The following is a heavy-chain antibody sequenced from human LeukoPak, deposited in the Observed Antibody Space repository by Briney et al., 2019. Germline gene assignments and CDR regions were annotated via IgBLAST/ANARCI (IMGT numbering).Heavy chain of an antibody. V-gene: IGHV5-51*01. D-gene: IGHD6-19*01. CDR1: GYSFSTYW. CDR2: IYPGDSDT. CDR3: ARHRQGSGWSYFAY. Sequence: PGESLKISCKGPGYSFSTYWIGWVRQMPGKGLEWMGIIYPGDSDTRYSPSFQGQVTISADKSISTAYLQWSSLKASDSAMYYCARHRQGSGWSYFAYWGQGTLVTVSS. J-gene: IGHJ4*02.